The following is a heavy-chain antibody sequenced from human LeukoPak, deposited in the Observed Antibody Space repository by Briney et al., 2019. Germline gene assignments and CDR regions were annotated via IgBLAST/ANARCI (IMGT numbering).Heavy chain of an antibody. CDR3: ARDVYCSSTSCPHPYFDY. V-gene: IGHV3-7*01. D-gene: IGHD2-2*01. Sequence: GGSLRLSCAASGFTFSSYSMNWVRQAPGKGLEWVANIKQDGSEKYYVDSVKGRFTISRDNAKNSLYLQMNSLRAEDTAVYYCARDVYCSSTSCPHPYFDYWGQGTLVTVSS. CDR2: IKQDGSEK. J-gene: IGHJ4*02. CDR1: GFTFSSYS.